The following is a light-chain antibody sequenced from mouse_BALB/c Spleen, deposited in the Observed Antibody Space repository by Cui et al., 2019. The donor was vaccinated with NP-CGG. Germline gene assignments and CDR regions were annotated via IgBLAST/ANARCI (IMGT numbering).Light chain of an antibody. Sequence: QAVVTQEYALTTSPGEPVTLTCRSRTGSVTTSNYANWVQEKPDQLFTGLIGGTNNRAPGVPARFSGSLIGDKAALTITGAQTEDEAKYFYALWYSNHWVFGGGTKLTVL. V-gene: IGLV1*01. CDR1: TGSVTTSNY. CDR2: GTN. J-gene: IGLJ1*01. CDR3: ALWYSNHWV.